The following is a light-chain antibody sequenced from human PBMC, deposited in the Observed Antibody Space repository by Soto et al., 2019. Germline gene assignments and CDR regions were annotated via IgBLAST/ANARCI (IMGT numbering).Light chain of an antibody. CDR3: QQYFKSPWT. CDR1: QTVSGNY. CDR2: GAS. J-gene: IGKJ1*01. V-gene: IGKV3-20*01. Sequence: ENVLTQSPGTLSLSPGDIATLSCGASQTVSGNYLAWYQQKPGQVPRLLIYGASSRAIGIPDRFSGSGSGTDFALTISRLEPEDFAVYYCQQYFKSPWTFGQGTKVDIK.